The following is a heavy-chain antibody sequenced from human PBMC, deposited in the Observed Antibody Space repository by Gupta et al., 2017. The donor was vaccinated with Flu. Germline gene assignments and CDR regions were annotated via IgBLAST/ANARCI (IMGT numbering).Heavy chain of an antibody. CDR2: INHSGST. J-gene: IGHJ6*02. Sequence: QVQLQQWGAGLLKPSETLSLTCAVYGGSFSGYYWSWIRQPPGKGLEWIGEINHSGSTNYNPSLKSRVTISVDTSKNQFSLKLSSVTAADTAVYYCAIQASSWYYYGMDVWGQGTTVTVSS. CDR1: GGSFSGYY. D-gene: IGHD6-13*01. CDR3: AIQASSWYYYGMDV. V-gene: IGHV4-34*01.